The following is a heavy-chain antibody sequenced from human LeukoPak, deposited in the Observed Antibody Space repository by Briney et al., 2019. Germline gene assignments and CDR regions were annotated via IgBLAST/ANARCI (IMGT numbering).Heavy chain of an antibody. V-gene: IGHV4-59*01. J-gene: IGHJ4*02. D-gene: IGHD6-13*01. CDR1: GGSISSYY. CDR3: ARSLTAAGYDY. Sequence: PSETLSLTCTASGGSISSYYWSWIRQPPGKGLEWIGYIYYSGSTNYNPSLKSRVTISVDTSKNQFSLKLSSVTAADTAVYYCARSLTAAGYDYWGQGTLVTVSS. CDR2: IYYSGST.